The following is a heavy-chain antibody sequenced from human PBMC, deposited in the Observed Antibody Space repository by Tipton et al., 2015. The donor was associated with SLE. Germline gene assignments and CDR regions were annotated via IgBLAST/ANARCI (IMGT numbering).Heavy chain of an antibody. CDR2: IRYDGSNK. V-gene: IGHV3-30*02. CDR3: AKSRGSSWYEDFDY. D-gene: IGHD6-13*01. Sequence: QLVQSGGGVVQPGGSLRLSCAASGFTFSSYGMHWVRQAPGKGLEWVAFIRYDGSNKYYADSVKGRFTISRDNSKNTLYLQMNSLRAEDTAVYYCAKSRGSSWYEDFDYWGQGTLVTVSS. CDR1: GFTFSSYG. J-gene: IGHJ4*02.